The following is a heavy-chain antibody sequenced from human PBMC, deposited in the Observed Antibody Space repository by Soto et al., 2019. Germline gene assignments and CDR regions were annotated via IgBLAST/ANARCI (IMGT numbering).Heavy chain of an antibody. V-gene: IGHV3-74*01. CDR3: ARVKPGVIRGFIPNGIFDY. CDR2: IKSDSSSA. J-gene: IGHJ4*02. D-gene: IGHD2-21*01. CDR1: GLTFTGYW. Sequence: GGSLRLSCAGSGLTFTGYWMHWVRQVPGKGPVWVSRIKSDSSSANYADSVKGRFTISRDNAKNTLYLQMNSLRAEDTAVYYCARVKPGVIRGFIPNGIFDYWGQGTVVTVSS.